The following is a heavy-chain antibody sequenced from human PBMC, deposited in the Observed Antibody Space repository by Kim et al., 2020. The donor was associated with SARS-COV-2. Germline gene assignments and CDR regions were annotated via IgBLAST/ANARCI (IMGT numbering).Heavy chain of an antibody. CDR2: IYYSGST. D-gene: IGHD3-10*01. CDR1: GGSISSGGYY. CDR3: ASGVYGSGRKNLGY. V-gene: IGHV4-31*03. Sequence: SETLSLTCTVSGGSISSGGYYWSWIRQHPGKGLEWIGYIYYSGSTYYNPSLKSRVTISVDTSKNQFSLKLSSVTAADTAVYYCASGVYGSGRKNLGYWGQGTLVTVSS. J-gene: IGHJ4*02.